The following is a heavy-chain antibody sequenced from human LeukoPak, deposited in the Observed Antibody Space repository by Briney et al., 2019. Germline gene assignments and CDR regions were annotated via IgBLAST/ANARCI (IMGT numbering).Heavy chain of an antibody. V-gene: IGHV1-69*04. CDR1: GGTFSSYA. CDR2: IIPILGIA. CDR3: ATVVCSGGSCSPGFDP. D-gene: IGHD2-15*01. J-gene: IGHJ5*02. Sequence: WASVKVSCKASGGTFSSYAISWVRQAPGQGLEWMGRIIPILGIANYAQKFQGRVTITADTSTDTAYMELSSLRSEDMAVYYCATVVCSGGSCSPGFDPWGQGTLVTVSS.